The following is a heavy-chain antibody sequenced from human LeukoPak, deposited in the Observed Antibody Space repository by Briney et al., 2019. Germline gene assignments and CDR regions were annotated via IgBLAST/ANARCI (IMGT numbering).Heavy chain of an antibody. CDR3: ARGPLGYSYGSQIDY. CDR2: IHYSGST. J-gene: IGHJ4*02. Sequence: SETLSLTCTVSGGSISSYYWSWIRQPPGKGLEWIGYIHYSGSTNYNPSLKSRVTISVDTSKNQFSLKLSSVTAADTAVYYCARGPLGYSYGSQIDYWGQGTLVTVSS. D-gene: IGHD5-18*01. V-gene: IGHV4-59*01. CDR1: GGSISSYY.